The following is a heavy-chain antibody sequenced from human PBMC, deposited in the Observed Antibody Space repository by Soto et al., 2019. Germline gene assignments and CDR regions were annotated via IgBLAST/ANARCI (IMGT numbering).Heavy chain of an antibody. CDR3: ARGNTYYFGSGSSSHDAFDI. J-gene: IGHJ3*02. V-gene: IGHV1-2*02. CDR1: GYTFTGYY. CDR2: INPKSGGT. D-gene: IGHD3-10*01. Sequence: VASVKVSCKASGYTFTGYYMHWVRQAPGQGLEWMGWINPKSGGTNYAQRFQGRVTMTRDTSISTAYMELSGLRSDDTAVYYCARGNTYYFGSGSSSHDAFDIWGQGAMVTVSS.